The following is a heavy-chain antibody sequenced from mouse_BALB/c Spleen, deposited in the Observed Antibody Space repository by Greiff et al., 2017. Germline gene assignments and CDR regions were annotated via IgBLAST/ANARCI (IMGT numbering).Heavy chain of an antibody. V-gene: IGHV14-3*02. J-gene: IGHJ3*01. Sequence: VQLQQSGAELVKPGASVKLSCTASGFNIKDTYMHWVKQRPEQGLEWIGRIDPANGNTKYDPKLQGKATITADTSSNTAYLQLSSLTSEDTAVYYCAREWTATGFAYWGQGTLVTVSA. D-gene: IGHD1-2*01. CDR3: AREWTATGFAY. CDR2: IDPANGNT. CDR1: GFNIKDTY.